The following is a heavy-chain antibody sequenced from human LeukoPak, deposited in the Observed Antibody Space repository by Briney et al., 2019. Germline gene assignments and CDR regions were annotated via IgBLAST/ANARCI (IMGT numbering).Heavy chain of an antibody. Sequence: GRSLRLSCAASGFTFSSYAMHWVRQAPGKGLEWVAVISYDGSNKYYADSVKGRFTISRDNSKNTLYLQTNSLRAEDTAVYYCARDAVAGPFDYWGQGTLVTVSS. CDR1: GFTFSSYA. CDR2: ISYDGSNK. V-gene: IGHV3-30*04. D-gene: IGHD6-19*01. J-gene: IGHJ4*02. CDR3: ARDAVAGPFDY.